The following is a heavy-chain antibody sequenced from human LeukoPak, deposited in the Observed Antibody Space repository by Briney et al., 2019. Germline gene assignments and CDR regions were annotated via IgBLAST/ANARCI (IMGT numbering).Heavy chain of an antibody. CDR3: ARSRGAVADTFDY. V-gene: IGHV4-59*01. CDR2: IYYSGST. Sequence: PSETLSLTCTVSGGSISSYYWSWIRQPPGKGLEWIGYIYYSGSTNYNPSLKSRVTISVDTFKNQFSLKLSSVTAADTAVYYCARSRGAVADTFDYWGQGTLVTVSS. J-gene: IGHJ4*02. CDR1: GGSISSYY. D-gene: IGHD6-19*01.